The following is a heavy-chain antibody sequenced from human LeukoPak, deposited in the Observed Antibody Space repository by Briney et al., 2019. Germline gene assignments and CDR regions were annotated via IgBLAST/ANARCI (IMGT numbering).Heavy chain of an antibody. D-gene: IGHD3-22*01. V-gene: IGHV4-4*07. CDR2: LYPGVST. Sequence: SETLSLTCTVSGGPLYSYSWSWIRQTAGTGLEWIGRLYPGVSTNYNPSLKSRVTMSVDTSKNQFALKLSAVTAADTAVYYCARLKFYDSSGNSPGHYMDVWGKGTTVTVSS. J-gene: IGHJ6*03. CDR1: GGPLYSYS. CDR3: ARLKFYDSSGNSPGHYMDV.